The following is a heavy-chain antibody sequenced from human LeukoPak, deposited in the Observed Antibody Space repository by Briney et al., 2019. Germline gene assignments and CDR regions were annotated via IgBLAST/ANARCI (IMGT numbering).Heavy chain of an antibody. CDR2: VDFSGNT. V-gene: IGHV4-39*01. D-gene: IGHD4-11*01. CDR3: ARLMTTVTT. J-gene: IGHJ4*02. CDR1: GGPIFSSPYY. Sequence: PSETLSLTCTVSGGPIFSSPYYWGWIPQPPGKGLEWIASVDFSGNTFYKPSLKSRVTISVDTSKNQFALKVTSVTAADTAIYYCARLMTTVTTWSEGILVHVSS.